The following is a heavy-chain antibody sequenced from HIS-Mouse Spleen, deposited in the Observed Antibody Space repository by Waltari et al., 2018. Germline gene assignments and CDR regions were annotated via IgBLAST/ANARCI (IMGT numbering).Heavy chain of an antibody. D-gene: IGHD6-13*01. J-gene: IGHJ2*01. V-gene: IGHV4-39*07. CDR2: IYYSGST. CDR3: AREIPYSSSWYDWYFDL. Sequence: QLQLQESGPGLVKPSETLSLTCTVSGGSIRSSSSYWGWIRQPPGKGLEWIGRIYYSGSTYYNPSLKSRVTISVDTSKNQFSLKLSSVTAADTAVYYCAREIPYSSSWYDWYFDLWGRGTLVTVSS. CDR1: GGSIRSSSSY.